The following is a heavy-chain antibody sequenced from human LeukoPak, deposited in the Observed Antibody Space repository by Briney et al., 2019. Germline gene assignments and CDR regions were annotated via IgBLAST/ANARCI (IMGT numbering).Heavy chain of an antibody. Sequence: GESLRISCKGSGYSFTSYWISWVRQMPGKGLEWMGRIDPSDSYTNYSPSFQGRVTISADKSISTAYLQWSSLKASDTAMYYCASHCSSTSCYRYFDYWGQGTLVTVSS. J-gene: IGHJ4*02. CDR1: GYSFTSYW. V-gene: IGHV5-10-1*01. CDR2: IDPSDSYT. D-gene: IGHD2-2*01. CDR3: ASHCSSTSCYRYFDY.